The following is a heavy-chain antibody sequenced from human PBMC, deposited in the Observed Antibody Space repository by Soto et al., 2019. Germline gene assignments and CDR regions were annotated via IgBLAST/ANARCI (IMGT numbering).Heavy chain of an antibody. CDR1: GYTFTSYA. V-gene: IGHV1-3*01. J-gene: IGHJ6*02. CDR3: ARRFMITFGGVIVTHYGMDV. D-gene: IGHD3-16*02. CDR2: INAGNGNT. Sequence: GASVKVSCKASGYTFTSYAMHWVRQAPGQRLEWMGWINAGNGNTKYSQKFQGRVTSTRDTSASTAYMELSSLRSEDTAVYYCARRFMITFGGVIVTHYGMDVWGQGTTVTVSS.